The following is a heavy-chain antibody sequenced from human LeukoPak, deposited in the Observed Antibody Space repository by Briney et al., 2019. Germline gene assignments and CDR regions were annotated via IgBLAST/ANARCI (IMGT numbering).Heavy chain of an antibody. CDR2: FYPEDGET. CDR1: GYTLTELS. Sequence: ASVKVSCKVSGYTLTELSMHWLRQAPGKGLEWMGGFYPEDGETIYAQKFQGRVTMTEDTSTDTAYMELSSLRSEDTAVYYCATVILRGPLIDYYDSSGYPRPPDYWGQGTLVTVSS. J-gene: IGHJ4*02. D-gene: IGHD3-22*01. CDR3: ATVILRGPLIDYYDSSGYPRPPDY. V-gene: IGHV1-24*01.